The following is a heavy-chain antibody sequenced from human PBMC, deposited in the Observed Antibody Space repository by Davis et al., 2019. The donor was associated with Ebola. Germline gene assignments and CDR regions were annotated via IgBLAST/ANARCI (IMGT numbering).Heavy chain of an antibody. D-gene: IGHD5-18*01. J-gene: IGHJ6*04. CDR3: ARDNVDTAMLATYGMDV. V-gene: IGHV3-30*03. Sequence: PGGSLRLSCAASGFTFSSYGMHWVRQAPGKGLEWVAVISYDGSNKYYVDSVKGRFTISRDNSKNTLYLQMNSLRGEDTAVYYCARDNVDTAMLATYGMDVWGKGTTVTVSS. CDR1: GFTFSSYG. CDR2: ISYDGSNK.